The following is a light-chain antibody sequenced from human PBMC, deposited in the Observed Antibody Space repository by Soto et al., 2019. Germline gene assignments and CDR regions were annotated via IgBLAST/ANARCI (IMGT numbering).Light chain of an antibody. CDR2: GAS. CDR3: QQYGSSPYT. CDR1: QSVSSSY. J-gene: IGKJ2*01. V-gene: IGKV3-20*01. Sequence: EIVLTQSPGTLSLSPGERATLSCRASQSVSSSYLAWYQQKPGQAPRLLIYGASSWATGIPDRFSGSGSGTDFTLTISRLELEDFAVYYCQQYGSSPYTFGQGTKLEIK.